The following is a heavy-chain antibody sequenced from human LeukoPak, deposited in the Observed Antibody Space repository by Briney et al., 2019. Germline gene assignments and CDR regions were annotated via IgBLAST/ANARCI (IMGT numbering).Heavy chain of an antibody. Sequence: GGSLRLSCAASGFTFSSYWMSWVRQAPGKGLEWVAVISYDGSNEYYADSVKGRFTISRDNSKNTLYLQMNSLRAEDTAVYYCASGRGTRVFDYWGQGTLVSVSS. V-gene: IGHV3-30-3*01. CDR2: ISYDGSNE. J-gene: IGHJ4*02. D-gene: IGHD3-16*01. CDR3: ASGRGTRVFDY. CDR1: GFTFSSYW.